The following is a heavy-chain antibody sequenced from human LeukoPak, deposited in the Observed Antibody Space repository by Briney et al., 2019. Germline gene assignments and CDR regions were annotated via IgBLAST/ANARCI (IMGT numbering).Heavy chain of an antibody. CDR2: IYYSGST. J-gene: IGHJ4*02. CDR1: GGSMSSYY. V-gene: IGHV4-59*08. Sequence: SETLSLTCTVSGGSMSSYYWSWIRQPPGKGLEWIGYIYYSGSTNYNPSLKSRVTISVDTSKNQSSLKLSSVTAADTAVYYCARHYYGSGSTLDYWGQGTLVTVSS. D-gene: IGHD3-10*01. CDR3: ARHYYGSGSTLDY.